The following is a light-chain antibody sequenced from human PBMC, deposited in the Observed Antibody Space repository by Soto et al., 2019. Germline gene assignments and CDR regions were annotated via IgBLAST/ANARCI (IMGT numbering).Light chain of an antibody. CDR3: QQSENWPPYN. J-gene: IGKJ2*01. CDR1: QSIGPN. CDR2: RAS. V-gene: IGKV3-15*01. Sequence: TQSPATLYVSPGEVVTLSCRASQSIGPNLAWYQQRPGQAPRLLIHRASMRATGVPARFIGSGFGTEFTLTISSLQSEDFAVYYCQQSENWPPYNFGQGTKLEIK.